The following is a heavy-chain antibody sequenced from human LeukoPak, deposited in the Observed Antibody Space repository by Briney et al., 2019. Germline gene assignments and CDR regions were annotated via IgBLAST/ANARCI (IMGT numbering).Heavy chain of an antibody. CDR3: ARGELLWFGELNYYYYYMDV. Sequence: ASVKVSCKASGYTFTSYAMHWVRQAPGQRLEWMGWINAGNGNTKYSQEFQGRVTITRDTSASTAYMELSSLRSEDMAVYYCARGELLWFGELNYYYYYMDVWGKGTTVTISS. V-gene: IGHV1-3*03. CDR1: GYTFTSYA. CDR2: INAGNGNT. D-gene: IGHD3-10*01. J-gene: IGHJ6*03.